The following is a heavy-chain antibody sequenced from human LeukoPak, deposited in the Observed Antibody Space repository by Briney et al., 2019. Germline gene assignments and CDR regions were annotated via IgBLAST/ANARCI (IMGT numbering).Heavy chain of an antibody. J-gene: IGHJ6*03. V-gene: IGHV3-74*01. CDR1: GFTFSSYW. D-gene: IGHD3-10*01. Sequence: GSLRLSCAASGFTFSSYWMHWVRQAPGKGLVWVSRINSDGSSTSYADSVKGRFTISRDNAKNTLYLQMNSLRAEDTAVYYCARDQYGSGDGYYMDVWGKGTTVTISS. CDR2: INSDGSST. CDR3: ARDQYGSGDGYYMDV.